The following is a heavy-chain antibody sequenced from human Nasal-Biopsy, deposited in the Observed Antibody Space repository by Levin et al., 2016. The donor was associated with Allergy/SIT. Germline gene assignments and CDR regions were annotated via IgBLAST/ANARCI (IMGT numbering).Heavy chain of an antibody. Sequence: LSLTCAASGVVLSNYGMYWVRQAPGKGLEWVAVISLIGDNKYYAESVKGRFSISRDTSKNTLYLQMNDLRPEDTALYFCAKETGGADYGDYDDALDLWGQGTVVTVSS. CDR2: ISLIGDNK. J-gene: IGHJ3*01. D-gene: IGHD4-17*01. CDR3: AKETGGADYGDYDDALDL. V-gene: IGHV3-30*18. CDR1: GVVLSNYG.